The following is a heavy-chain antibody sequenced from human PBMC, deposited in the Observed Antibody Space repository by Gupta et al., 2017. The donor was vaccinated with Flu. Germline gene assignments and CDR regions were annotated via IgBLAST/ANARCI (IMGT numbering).Heavy chain of an antibody. V-gene: IGHV2-5*02. CDR3: AQDSGYDYTFVI. J-gene: IGHJ4*02. CDR1: GFSLSTSGVG. CDR2: IYWDDDK. D-gene: IGHD5-12*01. Sequence: QITLKESGPTLVKPAQTLTLTCTFSGFSLSTSGVGVGWIRQPPGKALEWLALIYWDDDKRYSPSLRSRLTITKDTSKNQVVLTMTNMDPVDTATYYCAQDSGYDYTFVIWGQGTLVTVSS.